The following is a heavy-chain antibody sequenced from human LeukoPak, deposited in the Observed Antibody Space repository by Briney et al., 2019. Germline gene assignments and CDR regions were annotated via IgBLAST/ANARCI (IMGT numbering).Heavy chain of an antibody. Sequence: PSETLSLTCTVSSDSITNSYWSWVRQPPGKGLEWIGYIHYTGTSNYNPSLKSRVTISVDTSKNQFSLKLSSVTVADTAVYYCARGTRRSWFDPWGQGTLVTVSS. CDR1: SDSITNSY. J-gene: IGHJ5*02. V-gene: IGHV4-59*12. CDR2: IHYTGTS. CDR3: ARGTRRSWFDP.